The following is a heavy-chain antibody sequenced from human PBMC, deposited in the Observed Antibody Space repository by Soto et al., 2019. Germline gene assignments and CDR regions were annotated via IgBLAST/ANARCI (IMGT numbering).Heavy chain of an antibody. V-gene: IGHV4-31*01. Sequence: TSETLSLTCTVSGGSISSGGYYWSWIRQHPGKGLEWIGYIYYSGSTYYNPSLKSLFTISVDTSKNQFSLKLISVTAADTAVYYFARALKDVQGPYYYDSSGYLVWFDPWGQGTLVTVSS. J-gene: IGHJ5*02. CDR3: ARALKDVQGPYYYDSSGYLVWFDP. CDR2: IYYSGST. CDR1: GGSISSGGYY. D-gene: IGHD3-22*01.